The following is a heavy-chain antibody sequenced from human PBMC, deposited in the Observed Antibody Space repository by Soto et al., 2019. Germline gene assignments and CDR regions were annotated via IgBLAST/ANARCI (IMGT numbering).Heavy chain of an antibody. CDR2: ISGSGDST. V-gene: IGHV3-23*01. Sequence: QPGGSLRLSCAASGFTFSSYAMSWVRQAPGKGLEWVSAISGSGDSTYYADSVKGRFTISRDKSKNTLYLQMNSLRAEDTAVYYCAKRRTPSSGYPSWGQGTLVTVSS. CDR3: AKRRTPSSGYPS. J-gene: IGHJ4*02. D-gene: IGHD3-22*01. CDR1: GFTFSSYA.